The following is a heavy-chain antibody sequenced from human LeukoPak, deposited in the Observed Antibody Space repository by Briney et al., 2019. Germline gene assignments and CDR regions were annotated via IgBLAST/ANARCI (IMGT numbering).Heavy chain of an antibody. Sequence: GGSLRLSCAASGFTFSSYAMHWVRQAPGKGLEWVAVISYDGSNKYYADSVKGRFTISRDNSKNTLYLQMNSLRAEDTAVYYCARDFDYYGSGMSFDIWGQGTMVTVSS. V-gene: IGHV3-30-3*01. CDR2: ISYDGSNK. CDR3: ARDFDYYGSGMSFDI. D-gene: IGHD3-10*01. J-gene: IGHJ3*02. CDR1: GFTFSSYA.